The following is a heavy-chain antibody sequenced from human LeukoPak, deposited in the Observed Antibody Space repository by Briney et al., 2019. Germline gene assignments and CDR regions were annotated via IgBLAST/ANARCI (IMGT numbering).Heavy chain of an antibody. D-gene: IGHD6-19*01. J-gene: IGHJ4*02. Sequence: GGSLKISFKGSGYRFTSYWIGWVRQMPGKGLEWMEIIYPGDSDTRYSPSFQGQVTISADKSISTAYLQWSSLKASDTAMYYCARREDSSGWYLDYWGQGTLVTVSS. CDR2: IYPGDSDT. V-gene: IGHV5-51*01. CDR1: GYRFTSYW. CDR3: ARREDSSGWYLDY.